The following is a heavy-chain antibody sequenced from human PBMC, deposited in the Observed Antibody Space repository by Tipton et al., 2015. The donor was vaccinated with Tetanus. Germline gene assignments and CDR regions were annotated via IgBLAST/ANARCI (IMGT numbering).Heavy chain of an antibody. V-gene: IGHV3-23*01. Sequence: SLRLSCAASGFTFGSYPMTWVRQAPGKGLEWVAGVSGTGGSTYYDHSVRGRFTVSRDNSENSLYLQMTSLRAEDTARYYCAKAKTWINLWFGDAWGPGTRVTVSS. CDR1: GFTFGSYP. D-gene: IGHD3-10*01. CDR3: AKAKTWINLWFGDA. CDR2: VSGTGGST. J-gene: IGHJ4*02.